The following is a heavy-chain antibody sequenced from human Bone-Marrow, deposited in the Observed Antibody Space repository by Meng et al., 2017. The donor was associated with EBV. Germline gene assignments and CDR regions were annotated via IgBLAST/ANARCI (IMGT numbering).Heavy chain of an antibody. Sequence: LQRHGAGPGLCRPSRPLSLPFAVPGGSISDVGYSWSWIRQPPGKGLEWIGYIYHSGSTYYNPSLKSRVTISVDRSKNQFSLKLSSVTAADTAVYYCARVVARSYFDYWGQGTLVTVSS. V-gene: IGHV4-30-2*01. CDR2: IYHSGST. J-gene: IGHJ4*02. CDR3: ARVVARSYFDY. CDR1: GGSISDVGYS.